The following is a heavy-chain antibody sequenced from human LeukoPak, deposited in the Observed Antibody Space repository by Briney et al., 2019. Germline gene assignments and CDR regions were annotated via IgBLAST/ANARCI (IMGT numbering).Heavy chain of an antibody. V-gene: IGHV4-39*07. J-gene: IGHJ4*02. D-gene: IGHD5-12*01. CDR3: ASYSGYEKQIDY. CDR2: IYYSGST. Sequence: ASETLSLTCSVSGGSISSSSYYWGWIRQPPGKGLEWIASIYYSGSTFYNPSLESRVTISLDTSKNQFSLKLTSVTAADTAVYYCASYSGYEKQIDYWGQGTLVTVSS. CDR1: GGSISSSSYY.